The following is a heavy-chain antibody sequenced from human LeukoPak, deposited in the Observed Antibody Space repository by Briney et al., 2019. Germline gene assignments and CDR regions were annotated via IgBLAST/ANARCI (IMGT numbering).Heavy chain of an antibody. CDR1: GASISNYY. CDR3: ARETKRLIVVRGVRGYSYATDV. J-gene: IGHJ6*02. CDR2: ISYSGST. V-gene: IGHV4-59*01. Sequence: SETLSLTCSVSGASISNYYWSWIRQPPGKGLEWIGHISYSGSTNYNPSLKSRVTISVDASKSQVSLKLNSVTAADTAVYYCARETKRLIVVRGVRGYSYATDVWGQGTTVTVSS. D-gene: IGHD3-10*01.